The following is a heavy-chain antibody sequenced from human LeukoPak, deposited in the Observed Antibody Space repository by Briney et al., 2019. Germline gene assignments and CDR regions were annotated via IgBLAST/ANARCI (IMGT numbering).Heavy chain of an antibody. CDR1: GFTFSSHA. CDR3: AKATEPYCSSTSCYAWFDP. Sequence: GGSLRLSCAASGFTFSSHAMSWVRQAPGKGLEWVSAISGSGGSTYYADSVKGRFTISRDNSKNTLYLQMNSLRAEDTAVYYCAKATEPYCSSTSCYAWFDPWGQGTLVTVSS. CDR2: ISGSGGST. J-gene: IGHJ5*02. V-gene: IGHV3-23*01. D-gene: IGHD2-2*01.